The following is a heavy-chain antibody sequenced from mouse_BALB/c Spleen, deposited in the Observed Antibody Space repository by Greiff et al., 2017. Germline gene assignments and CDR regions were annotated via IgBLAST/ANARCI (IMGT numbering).Heavy chain of an antibody. J-gene: IGHJ3*01. CDR2: IWAGGRT. CDR1: GFSLTSYG. D-gene: IGHD2-4*01. V-gene: IGHV2-9*02. CDR3: VREGGLRRPFAY. Sequence: QVQLKESGPGLVAPSQSLSITCTVSGFSLTSYGVHWVRQPPGKGLEWLGVIWAGGRTNYNSALMSRLSISQDNSKSQVFLKMNSLQTDDTAMYYSVREGGLRRPFAYWGQGALVTVSA.